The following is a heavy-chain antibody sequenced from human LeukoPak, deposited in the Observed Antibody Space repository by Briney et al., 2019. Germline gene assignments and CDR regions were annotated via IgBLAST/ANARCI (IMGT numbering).Heavy chain of an antibody. CDR2: INPSGGST. D-gene: IGHD6-13*01. Sequence: ASVKVSCKASGYTFTSYYMHWVRQAPGQGLEWMGIINPSGGSTSYAQKFQGRVTMTRDMSTSTVYMELSSLRSEDTAVYYCARTLGSSWYDGWFDSWGQGTLVTVSS. J-gene: IGHJ5*01. V-gene: IGHV1-46*01. CDR1: GYTFTSYY. CDR3: ARTLGSSWYDGWFDS.